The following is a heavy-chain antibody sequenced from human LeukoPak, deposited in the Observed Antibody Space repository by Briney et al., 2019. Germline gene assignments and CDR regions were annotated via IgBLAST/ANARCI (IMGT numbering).Heavy chain of an antibody. Sequence: GGSLRLSCVASGFTFSSYAINWVRQVPGKGLEWVSAISGSGGSTFYVDSVKGRLTISRDNPKNTLYLQMNSLRAEDTAVYYCAMSYSSSSVVAFDIWGQGTMVTVSS. CDR3: AMSYSSSSVVAFDI. CDR2: ISGSGGST. D-gene: IGHD6-6*01. V-gene: IGHV3-23*01. J-gene: IGHJ3*02. CDR1: GFTFSSYA.